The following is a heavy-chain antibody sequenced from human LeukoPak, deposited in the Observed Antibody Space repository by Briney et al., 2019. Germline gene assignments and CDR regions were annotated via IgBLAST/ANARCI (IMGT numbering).Heavy chain of an antibody. D-gene: IGHD3-10*01. J-gene: IGHJ6*03. CDR2: IIPIFGTA. CDR3: ARDSQFGTEPKYYYYYMDV. V-gene: IGHV1-69*05. CDR1: GGTFSSYA. Sequence: SVKVSCKASGGTFSSYAISWVRQASGQGLEWMGGIIPIFGTANYAQKFQGRVTITTDESTSTAYMELSSLRSEDTAVYYCARDSQFGTEPKYYYYYMDVWGKGTTVTVSS.